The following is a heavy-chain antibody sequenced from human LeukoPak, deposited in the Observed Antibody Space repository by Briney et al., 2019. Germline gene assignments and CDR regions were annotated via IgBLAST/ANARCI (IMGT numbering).Heavy chain of an antibody. D-gene: IGHD6-19*01. CDR3: VRASTSGWYAMAYFDF. CDR2: TSSSGSGI. Sequence: PGGSLRLSCAASGFTFSSYEMNWVRQAPGKGLEWISYTSSSGSGIYYADSVKGRFTISRDNAKNSQFLQMNSLRVEDTAVYYCVRASTSGWYAMAYFDFWGQGTLVTVSS. V-gene: IGHV3-48*03. J-gene: IGHJ4*02. CDR1: GFTFSSYE.